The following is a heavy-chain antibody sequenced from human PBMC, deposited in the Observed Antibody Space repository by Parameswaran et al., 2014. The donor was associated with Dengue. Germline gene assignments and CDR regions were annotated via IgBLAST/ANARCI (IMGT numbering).Heavy chain of an antibody. J-gene: IGHJ4*02. Sequence: VRQMPGKGLEWVGHIKSKSDGGTTDYAALVKGRFTISRDDSKNTVFLQMNSLKSEDTAVYYCTTVWSGPPRDYYVDDWGQGTLVTVSS. CDR3: TTVWSGPPRDYYVDD. V-gene: IGHV3-15*01. CDR2: IKSKSDGGTT. D-gene: IGHD3-10*02.